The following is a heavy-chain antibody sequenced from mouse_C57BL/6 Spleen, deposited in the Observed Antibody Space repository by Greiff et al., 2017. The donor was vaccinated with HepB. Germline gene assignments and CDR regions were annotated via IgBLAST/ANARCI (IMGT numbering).Heavy chain of an antibody. CDR2: IDPSDSYT. Sequence: VQLQQPGAELVKPGASVKLSCKASGYTFTSYWMQWVKQRPGQGLEWIGEIDPSDSYTNYNQKFKGKATLTVDTSSSTAYMQLSSLTSEDSAVYYCARRDDGYLFYAMDYWGQGTSVTVSS. CDR3: ARRDDGYLFYAMDY. CDR1: GYTFTSYW. D-gene: IGHD2-3*01. V-gene: IGHV1-50*01. J-gene: IGHJ4*01.